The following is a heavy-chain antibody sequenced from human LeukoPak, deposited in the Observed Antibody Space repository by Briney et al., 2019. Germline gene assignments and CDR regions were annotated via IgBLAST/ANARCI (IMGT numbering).Heavy chain of an antibody. Sequence: GGSLRLSCAASGFTFSSYAMNWVRQAPGKGLEWVSTISGSGGSTYYADSVKGRFTISRDNSKNTLYLQMNSLRAEDTAAFYCARGNSGVYYDAFDIWGQGTMVTVSS. CDR3: ARGNSGVYYDAFDI. V-gene: IGHV3-23*01. CDR2: ISGSGGST. D-gene: IGHD3-10*01. CDR1: GFTFSSYA. J-gene: IGHJ3*02.